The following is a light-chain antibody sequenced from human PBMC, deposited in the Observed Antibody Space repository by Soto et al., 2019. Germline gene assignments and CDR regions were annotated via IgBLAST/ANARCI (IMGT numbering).Light chain of an antibody. Sequence: DIQMTQAPSSLSASVGDRVAIPCRARHNINTYLNWYQQRPGKAPRPLIYAASSVQGGVPSRFSGSGYGTDFTLNISSLQPEDFATYYCQLSDSSLTFGQGTRLEI. V-gene: IGKV1-39*01. CDR1: HNINTY. J-gene: IGKJ5*01. CDR2: AAS. CDR3: QLSDSSLT.